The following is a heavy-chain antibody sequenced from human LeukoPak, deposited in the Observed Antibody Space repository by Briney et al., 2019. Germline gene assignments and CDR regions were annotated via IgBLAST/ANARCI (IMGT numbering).Heavy chain of an antibody. CDR1: GYTFTSYG. CDR3: ARDGDYYYMNLGEYFQH. V-gene: IGHV1-18*01. Sequence: ASVKVSCKASGYTFTSYGISWVRQAPGQGLEWMGWISAYNGNTNYAQKLQGRVTMTTDTSTSTAYMELRSLRSDDTAVYYCARDGDYYYMNLGEYFQHWGQGTLVTVSS. J-gene: IGHJ1*01. D-gene: IGHD3-10*01. CDR2: ISAYNGNT.